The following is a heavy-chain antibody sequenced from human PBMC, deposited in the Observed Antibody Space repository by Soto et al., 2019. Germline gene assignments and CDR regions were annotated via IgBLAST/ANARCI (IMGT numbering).Heavy chain of an antibody. Sequence: SLRLSCAASLFTFSSYAMSLVLQYPVKGLELVSAISGSGGSTYYADSVKGRFTISRDNSKNTLYLQMNSLRAEDTAVYYCAKAMNFIAVAGTSDYWGQGTLVTVSS. CDR1: LFTFSSYA. J-gene: IGHJ4*02. D-gene: IGHD6-19*01. CDR2: ISGSGGST. CDR3: AKAMNFIAVAGTSDY. V-gene: IGHV3-23*01.